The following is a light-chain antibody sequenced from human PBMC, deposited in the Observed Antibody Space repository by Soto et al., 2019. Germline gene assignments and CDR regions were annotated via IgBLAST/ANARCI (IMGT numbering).Light chain of an antibody. V-gene: IGKV3-20*01. CDR1: QSVTSNY. CDR2: ATS. Sequence: EIVLTQSPGTLSLSPGERVTLSCRASQSVTSNYLAWYQQKPGQAPRLLIYATSSRATGIPDRFSGSGSGTDFTLTINRLEPEDFALYYCQQYGDSNSPRYSFGQGTKLEIK. J-gene: IGKJ2*03. CDR3: QQYGDSNSPRYS.